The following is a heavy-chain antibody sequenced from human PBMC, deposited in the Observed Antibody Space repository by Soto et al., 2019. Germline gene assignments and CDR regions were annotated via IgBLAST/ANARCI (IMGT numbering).Heavy chain of an antibody. D-gene: IGHD6-13*01. CDR3: ARDQDTSSSWSHFGY. CDR2: ISAYNGNT. Sequence: SVKVSCKASGYTFTSYGSSWVRQAPGQGLEWMGLISAYNGNTSYAQKFQGRVTMTTDTSTSTVYMELSSLRSEDTAVYYCARDQDTSSSWSHFGYWGQGTLVTVSS. CDR1: GYTFTSYG. J-gene: IGHJ4*02. V-gene: IGHV1-18*01.